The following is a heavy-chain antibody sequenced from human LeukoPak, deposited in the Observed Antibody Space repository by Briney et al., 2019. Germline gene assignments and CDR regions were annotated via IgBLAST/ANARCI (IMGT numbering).Heavy chain of an antibody. J-gene: IGHJ4*02. Sequence: GGSLRLSCAASGFTFSSYWMSWVRQAPGKGLEWVANIKEDGSEKYYVDSVRGRFTLSRDNAKNSLYLQMNSLRAEDTAVYYCARRFIAAAFFDHWGQGTLVAVSS. CDR3: ARRFIAAAFFDH. V-gene: IGHV3-7*01. D-gene: IGHD6-13*01. CDR2: IKEDGSEK. CDR1: GFTFSSYW.